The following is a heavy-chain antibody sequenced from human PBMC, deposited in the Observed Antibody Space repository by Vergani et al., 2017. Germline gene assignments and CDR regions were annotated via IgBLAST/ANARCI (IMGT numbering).Heavy chain of an antibody. CDR1: GSTVSGNY. CDR2: IYSGGET. CDR3: ARGNDYGSKTYVDP. J-gene: IGHJ5*02. D-gene: IGHD3-10*01. V-gene: IGHV3-66*02. Sequence: ELQLVESGGGLVQPGGSLRLSCAASGSTVSGNYMTWVRQAPGKGLEWVSHIYSGGETYYADSVKGRVTISRDTSKNTLHLQINNLRVEDTAVYYCARGNDYGSKTYVDPWGQGTLVTVSS.